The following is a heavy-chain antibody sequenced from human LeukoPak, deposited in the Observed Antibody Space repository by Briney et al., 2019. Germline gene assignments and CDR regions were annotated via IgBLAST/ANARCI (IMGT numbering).Heavy chain of an antibody. CDR1: GGSISSGDYY. Sequence: PSETLSLTCTVSGGSISSGDYYWSWIRQPPGKGLEWIGYMYYSGSTYYNPSLKSRVTISVDRSKNQFSLKLSSVTAADTAVYYCARAVVVPAAIPTYNWFDPWGQGTLVTVSS. V-gene: IGHV4-30-4*08. J-gene: IGHJ5*02. CDR2: MYYSGST. D-gene: IGHD2-2*02. CDR3: ARAVVVPAAIPTYNWFDP.